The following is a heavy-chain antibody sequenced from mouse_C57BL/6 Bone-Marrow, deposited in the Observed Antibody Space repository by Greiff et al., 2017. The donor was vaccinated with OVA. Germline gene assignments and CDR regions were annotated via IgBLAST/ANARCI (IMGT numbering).Heavy chain of an antibody. CDR2: IHPNSGST. Sequence: QVQLQQPGAELVKPGASVKLSCKASGYTFTSYWMHWVKQRPGQGLEWTGMIHPNSGSTNYNEKFKSKATLTVDKSSSTAYMQLSSLTSEDSAVYYCAEFYDGYYPGFAYWGQGTLVTVSA. J-gene: IGHJ3*01. V-gene: IGHV1-64*01. CDR1: GYTFTSYW. CDR3: AEFYDGYYPGFAY. D-gene: IGHD2-3*01.